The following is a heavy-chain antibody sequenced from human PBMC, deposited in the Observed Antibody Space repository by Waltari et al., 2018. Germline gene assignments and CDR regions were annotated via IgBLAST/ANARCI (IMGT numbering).Heavy chain of an antibody. CDR3: AGGVAIYYYYMDV. D-gene: IGHD5-12*01. CDR1: GGSFGGYY. CDR2: INHSGST. J-gene: IGHJ6*03. V-gene: IGHV4-34*01. Sequence: QVQLQQWGAGLLKPSETLSLTCAVYGGSFGGYYWSWIRQPPGKGLEWIGEINHSGSTNYNPSLKSRVTISVDTSKNQFSLKLSSVTAADTAVYYCAGGVAIYYYYMDVWGKGTTVTVSS.